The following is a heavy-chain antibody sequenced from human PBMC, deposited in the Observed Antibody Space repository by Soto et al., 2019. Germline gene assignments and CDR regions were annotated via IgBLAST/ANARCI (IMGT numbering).Heavy chain of an antibody. V-gene: IGHV5-10-1*01. J-gene: IGHJ6*02. CDR3: ARQGGYYYYGMDV. CDR1: GYSSNRFW. D-gene: IGHD2-15*01. CDR2: IDPGDSNT. Sequence: PGESLKISCKTSGYSSNRFWISWVRQVPGKGLEWMGRIDPGDSNTNYSPSFQGHVTLSVDKSIGTAYLQWSSLEASDTAIYYCARQGGYYYYGMDVWGQGTAVTVS.